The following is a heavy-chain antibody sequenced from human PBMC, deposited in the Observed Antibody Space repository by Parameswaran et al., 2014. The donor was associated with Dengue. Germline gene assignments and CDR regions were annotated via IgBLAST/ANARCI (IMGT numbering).Heavy chain of an antibody. CDR2: IIPIFGTA. CDR3: AREDCTNGVCYQVLDY. D-gene: IGHD2-8*01. V-gene: IGHV1-69*01. J-gene: IGHJ4*02. Sequence: VRQAPGQGLEWMGGIIPIFGTANYAQKFQGRVTITADESTSTAYMELSSLRSEDTAVYYCAREDCTNGVCYQVLDYWGQGTLVTVSS.